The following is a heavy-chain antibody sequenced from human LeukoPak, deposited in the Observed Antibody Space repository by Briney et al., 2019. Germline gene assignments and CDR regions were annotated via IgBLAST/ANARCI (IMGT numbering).Heavy chain of an antibody. V-gene: IGHV4-4*02. D-gene: IGHD1-1*01. CDR3: ARENDGGDYYYYYMDV. J-gene: IGHJ6*03. CDR2: IYHSGST. CDR1: GGSISSSNW. Sequence: SETLSLTCAVSGGSISSSNWWSWVRPPPGKGLEWIGEIYHSGSTNYNPSLKSRVTISVDKSKNQFSLKLSSVTAADTAVYYCARENDGGDYYYYYMDVWGKGTTVTVSS.